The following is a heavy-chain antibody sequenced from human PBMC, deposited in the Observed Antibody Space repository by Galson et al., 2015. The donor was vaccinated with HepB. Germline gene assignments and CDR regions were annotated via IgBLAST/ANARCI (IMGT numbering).Heavy chain of an antibody. Sequence: SLRLSCAASGFTFNNYAMNWVRQAPGKGLEYISVISSNGGTTYYADSVRGRFIISRDNSKNTLYLQMGSLRPEDMAVYYCARGGSNYDFWTGHIPGGLDYWGQGILVTVSS. V-gene: IGHV3-64*02. J-gene: IGHJ4*02. CDR1: GFTFNNYA. CDR3: ARGGSNYDFWTGHIPGGLDY. CDR2: ISSNGGTT. D-gene: IGHD3-3*01.